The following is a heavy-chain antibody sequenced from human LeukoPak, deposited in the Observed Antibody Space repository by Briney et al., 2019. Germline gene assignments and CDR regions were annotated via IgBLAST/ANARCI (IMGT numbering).Heavy chain of an antibody. J-gene: IGHJ4*02. CDR1: GFTFSSYS. V-gene: IGHV3-48*01. D-gene: IGHD3-3*01. CDR2: ISSSSSTI. CDR3: ARDHLDYDFWSGYAYYFDY. Sequence: PGGSLRLPCAASGFTFSSYSMNWVRQAPGKGLEWVSYISSSSSTIYYADSVKGRFTISRDNAKNSLYLQMNSLRAEDTAVYYCARDHLDYDFWSGYAYYFDYWGQGTLVTVSS.